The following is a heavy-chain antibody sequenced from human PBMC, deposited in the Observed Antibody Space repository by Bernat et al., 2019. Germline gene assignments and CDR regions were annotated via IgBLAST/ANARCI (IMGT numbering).Heavy chain of an antibody. J-gene: IGHJ6*02. CDR2: IYYSGST. D-gene: IGHD3-3*01. Sequence: QVQLQESGPGLVKPSQTLSLTCTVSGGSISSGGYYWSWIRQHPGKGLEWIGYIYYSGSTYYNPSLKSRVTISVDTSKNQFSLKLSSVTAADTAVYYCARLRRVSSGYRSYYYGMDVWGQGTTVTVSS. V-gene: IGHV4-31*03. CDR3: ARLRRVSSGYRSYYYGMDV. CDR1: GGSISSGGYY.